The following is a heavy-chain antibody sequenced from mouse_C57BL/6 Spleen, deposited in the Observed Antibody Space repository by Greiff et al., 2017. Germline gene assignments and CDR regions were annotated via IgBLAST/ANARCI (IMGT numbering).Heavy chain of an antibody. J-gene: IGHJ2*01. CDR1: GYTFTSYW. Sequence: QVQLQQPGAELVMPGASVKLSCKASGYTFTSYWMHWVKQRPGQGLEWIGEIDPYDSYTYYNPQFKGKSTLTVDKSSSTAYMQLSSLTSEDSAVYYWARPYYYDSREDDYFDYWGQGTTLTVAS. D-gene: IGHD1-1*01. CDR2: IDPYDSYT. V-gene: IGHV1-69*01. CDR3: ARPYYYDSREDDYFDY.